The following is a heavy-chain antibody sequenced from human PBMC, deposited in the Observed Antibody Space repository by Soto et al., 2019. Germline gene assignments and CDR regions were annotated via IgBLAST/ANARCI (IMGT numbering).Heavy chain of an antibody. Sequence: EVQLVESGGGLVQPGGSLKLSCAASGFTFSDSAMHWVRQASGKGLEWVGRIRSKPNTDATAYAASVKGRFTISRDDSKNTAYLQMISQKTEDTAVYYCTRHVDCSGGSCYSGYYYYMDVWGKGTTVTVSS. CDR2: IRSKPNTDAT. D-gene: IGHD2-15*01. J-gene: IGHJ6*03. CDR1: GFTFSDSA. CDR3: TRHVDCSGGSCYSGYYYYMDV. V-gene: IGHV3-73*01.